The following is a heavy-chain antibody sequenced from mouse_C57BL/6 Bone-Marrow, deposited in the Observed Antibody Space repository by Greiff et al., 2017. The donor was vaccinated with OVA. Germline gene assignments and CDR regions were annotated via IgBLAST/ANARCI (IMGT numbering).Heavy chain of an antibody. D-gene: IGHD1-1*01. CDR3: ARHHGSSSFYAMDY. CDR2: ISNLAYSI. V-gene: IGHV5-15*01. J-gene: IGHJ4*01. CDR1: GFTFSDYG. Sequence: EVQLVESGGGLVQPGGSLKLSCAASGFTFSDYGMAWVRQAPRKGPEWVAFISNLAYSIYYADTVKGRFTISRENAKNTLYLERSSLRAEDTAMYYCARHHGSSSFYAMDYWGQGTSVTVSA.